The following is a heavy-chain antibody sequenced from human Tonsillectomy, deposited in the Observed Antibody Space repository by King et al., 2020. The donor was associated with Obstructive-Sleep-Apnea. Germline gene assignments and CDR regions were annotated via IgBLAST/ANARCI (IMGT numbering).Heavy chain of an antibody. J-gene: IGHJ4*02. CDR1: GGSISSGGYY. CDR3: ASCPMYYYDSSAGGFAY. V-gene: IGHV4-31*03. D-gene: IGHD3-22*01. CDR2: IYYRGST. Sequence: VQLQESGPGLVKPSQTLSLTCTVSGGSISSGGYYWSWIRQHPGKGLEWIGYIYYRGSTYYNPSLKSRVTISVDTSKNQFSLKLSSVTAADTAVYYCASCPMYYYDSSAGGFAYWGQGTLVTVSS.